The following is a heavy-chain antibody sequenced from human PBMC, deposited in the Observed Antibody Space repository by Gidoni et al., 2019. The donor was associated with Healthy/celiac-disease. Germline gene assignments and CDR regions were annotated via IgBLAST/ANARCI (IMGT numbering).Heavy chain of an antibody. D-gene: IGHD5-12*01. V-gene: IGHV3-21*01. CDR3: AREVSGPQEYYYYGMDV. Sequence: EVQLVVTGGGLVKPGGSPRLSCTATGFTCRSSSMTWVRQAPGKGLEWVSSIMSSSSYIYYADSVKGRFTISRDNAKNSLFLQMNSLRAEDTAVYYCAREVSGPQEYYYYGMDVWGQGTTVTVSS. J-gene: IGHJ6*02. CDR2: IMSSSSYI. CDR1: GFTCRSSS.